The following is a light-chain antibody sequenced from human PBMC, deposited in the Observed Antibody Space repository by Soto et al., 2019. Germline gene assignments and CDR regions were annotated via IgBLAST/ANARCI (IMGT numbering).Light chain of an antibody. CDR3: SSYTSTSTPCV. J-gene: IGLJ1*01. Sequence: QSVLTQPASVSGSPGQSITISCSGTSSDIGDYNYVSWYQQHPGKAPKLVICEVTNRPSGVSSRFSGSKSGNTASLTISGLQAEDEAEYYCSSYTSTSTPCVFGTGTKVTVL. CDR2: EVT. V-gene: IGLV2-14*01. CDR1: SSDIGDYNY.